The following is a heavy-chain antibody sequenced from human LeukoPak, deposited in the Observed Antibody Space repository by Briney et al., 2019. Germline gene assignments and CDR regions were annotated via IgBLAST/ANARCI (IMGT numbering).Heavy chain of an antibody. CDR1: GYTFTSYD. Sequence: ASVQVSCKASGYTFTSYDINWVRQATGQGLEWMGWMNPNRGNTGYAQKFQGRVTITRNTSISTPYMELSSLRSEDTAVYYWARGSGYSGSYWYFDLWGRGTLVTVSA. CDR2: MNPNRGNT. CDR3: ARGSGYSGSYWYFDL. V-gene: IGHV1-8*03. J-gene: IGHJ2*01. D-gene: IGHD1-26*01.